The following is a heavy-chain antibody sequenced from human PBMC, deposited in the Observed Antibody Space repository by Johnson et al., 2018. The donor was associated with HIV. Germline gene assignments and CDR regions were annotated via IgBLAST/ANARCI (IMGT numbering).Heavy chain of an antibody. V-gene: IGHV3-20*04. CDR1: GFTFADYG. Sequence: VHLVESGGGVIRPGGSLRLSCAASGFTFADYGMTWVRQAPGKGLEWVSGINWNGGNTGYVDSVKGRFTISRDNAKNSLYLQMNGLRAEDTAFYYCARGENYYDSSGYWDDAFDIWGQGTMVTVSS. CDR3: ARGENYYDSSGYWDDAFDI. J-gene: IGHJ3*02. D-gene: IGHD3-22*01. CDR2: INWNGGNT.